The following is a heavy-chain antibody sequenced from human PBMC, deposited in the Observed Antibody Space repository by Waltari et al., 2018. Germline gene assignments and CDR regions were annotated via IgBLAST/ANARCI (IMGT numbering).Heavy chain of an antibody. V-gene: IGHV1-2*06. D-gene: IGHD1-26*01. CDR2: INPNSGGT. CDR3: ARDLVVGAILGGY. J-gene: IGHJ4*02. Sequence: QVQLVQSGAEVKKPGASVKVSCKASGYTFTGYYMHWVRQAPGQGLEWMGRINPNSGGTNYAQKLQGRVTMTRDTSISTAYMELSRLRSDDTAVYYCARDLVVGAILGGYWGQGTLVTVSS. CDR1: GYTFTGYY.